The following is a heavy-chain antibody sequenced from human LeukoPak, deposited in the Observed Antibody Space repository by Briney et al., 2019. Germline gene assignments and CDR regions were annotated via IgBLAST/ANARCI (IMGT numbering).Heavy chain of an antibody. CDR3: ALSGYSSSWPFQH. D-gene: IGHD6-13*01. CDR1: GGSISSYY. CDR2: IYYSGST. V-gene: IGHV4-59*01. J-gene: IGHJ1*01. Sequence: SETLSLTCTVAGGSISSYYWGWIRQPPGKGLEWIGYIYYSGSTNYNPSLKSRVTISVDTSKNQFSLKLSSVTAAHTAVYYCALSGYSSSWPFQHWGQGTLVTVSS.